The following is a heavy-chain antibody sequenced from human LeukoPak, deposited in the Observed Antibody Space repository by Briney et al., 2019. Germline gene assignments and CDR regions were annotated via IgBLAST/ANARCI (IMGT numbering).Heavy chain of an antibody. CDR3: ARDLVLSRSVGASEKVDY. D-gene: IGHD1-26*01. J-gene: IGHJ4*02. CDR2: ISTSGGYI. V-gene: IGHV3-21*01. CDR1: GFTVSSYS. Sequence: GGSLRLSCAASGFTVSSYSMNWVRQAPGKGLEWVSSISTSGGYIHYGDSVKGRFTMSRDNAKNSLYLQMDSLRAEDTAVYYCARDLVLSRSVGASEKVDYWGQGTLVTVSS.